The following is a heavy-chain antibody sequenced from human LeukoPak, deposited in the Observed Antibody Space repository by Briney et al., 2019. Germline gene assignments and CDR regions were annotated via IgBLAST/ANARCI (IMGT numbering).Heavy chain of an antibody. CDR1: GYTFTGYC. D-gene: IGHD6-25*01. V-gene: IGHV1-46*01. CDR3: ARTAARQDAFNI. CDR2: INPSGDST. J-gene: IGHJ3*02. Sequence: ASVKVSCKASGYTFTGYCMHWVRQAPGQGLAWMGMINPSGDSTTYAQKFQDRVTMTRDTSTSTVYMELSSLLSDDTAVYYCARTAARQDAFNIWGQGTKVTVSS.